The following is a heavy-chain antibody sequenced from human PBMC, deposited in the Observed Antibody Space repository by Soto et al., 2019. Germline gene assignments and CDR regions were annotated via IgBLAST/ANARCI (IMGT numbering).Heavy chain of an antibody. J-gene: IGHJ4*02. CDR3: AKDRLGGNFDY. CDR1: GFTFNNYA. Sequence: EVQVLDSGGGLVQPGGSLRLSCAASGFTFNNYAMNWFRQAPGKGLEWVATISGTGGSTYYADSVKGRFTIARDNSKNTLYLQMNSLRVEDTAVYYCAKDRLGGNFDYWGQGTQVTVSS. CDR2: ISGTGGST. V-gene: IGHV3-23*01.